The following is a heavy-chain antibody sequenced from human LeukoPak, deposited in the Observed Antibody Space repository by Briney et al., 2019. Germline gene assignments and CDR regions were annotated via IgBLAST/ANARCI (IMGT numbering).Heavy chain of an antibody. V-gene: IGHV3-48*03. Sequence: GGSLGLSCAASGFTLSSYEMNWVRQAPGKGLEWVSYISLSGRTIYYADSVNGRFTISRDNAKNSLFLQMNSLRAEDTAVYYCARVPYTYGPGGGQGTLVTVSS. CDR1: GFTLSSYE. J-gene: IGHJ4*02. D-gene: IGHD5-18*01. CDR3: ARVPYTYGPG. CDR2: ISLSGRTI.